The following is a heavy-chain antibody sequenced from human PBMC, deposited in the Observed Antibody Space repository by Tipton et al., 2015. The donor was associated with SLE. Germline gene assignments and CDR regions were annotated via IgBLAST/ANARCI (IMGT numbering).Heavy chain of an antibody. V-gene: IGHV4-39*07. J-gene: IGHJ4*02. CDR2: MHHTGAT. CDR3: ATFHSSSYYFDY. CDR1: GGSIRSSSFY. D-gene: IGHD6-6*01. Sequence: TLSLTCSVSGGSIRSSSFYLGWIRQPPGKGLEWIGSMHHTGATYYSPSLKSRVTVSLDKSQNQFSLKLTSVTAADTAVYYCATFHSSSYYFDYWGQGTLVTVSS.